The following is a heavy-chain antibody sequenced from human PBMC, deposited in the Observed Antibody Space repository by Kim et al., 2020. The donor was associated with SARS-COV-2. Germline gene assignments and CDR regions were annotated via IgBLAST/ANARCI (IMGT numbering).Heavy chain of an antibody. Sequence: ASVKVSCKASGYTFSGYYIHWVRQAPGQGLEWMGWINPNSGDTKYAEKFQGRVTMTRDTSINTDYVELSRLRSDDTAMYYCTRDLAIRPTGGYNWFDPWGQGTLVSVSS. D-gene: IGHD3-10*01. V-gene: IGHV1-2*02. CDR2: INPNSGDT. J-gene: IGHJ5*02. CDR1: GYTFSGYY. CDR3: TRDLAIRPTGGYNWFDP.